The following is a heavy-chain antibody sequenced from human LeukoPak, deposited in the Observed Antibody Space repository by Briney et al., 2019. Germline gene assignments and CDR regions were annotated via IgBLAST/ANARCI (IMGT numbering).Heavy chain of an antibody. J-gene: IGHJ4*02. D-gene: IGHD3-10*01. CDR3: ARVMVRGRDTGRLDY. CDR1: GGSISSSSYY. Sequence: PSETLSLTCTVSGGSISSSSYYWGWIRQPPGKGLEWIGSIYYSGSTYYNPSLKSRVTISVDTSKNQFSLKLSSVTAADTAVYYCARVMVRGRDTGRLDYWGQGTLVTVSS. CDR2: IYYSGST. V-gene: IGHV4-39*07.